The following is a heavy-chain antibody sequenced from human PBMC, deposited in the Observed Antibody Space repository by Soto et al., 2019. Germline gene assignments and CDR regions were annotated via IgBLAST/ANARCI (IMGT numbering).Heavy chain of an antibody. Sequence: EVQLVESGGGLVQPGGSLRLSCAASGFTFSSYSMNWVRQAPGKGLEWVSYISSSSSTTYYADSVKGRFTISRDNAKNSRYLQMNRLSDEDTAVDYCARYDYGSNSPATWGQGTLVTVSS. D-gene: IGHD4-17*01. CDR1: GFTFSSYS. CDR3: ARYDYGSNSPAT. J-gene: IGHJ4*02. V-gene: IGHV3-48*02. CDR2: ISSSSSTT.